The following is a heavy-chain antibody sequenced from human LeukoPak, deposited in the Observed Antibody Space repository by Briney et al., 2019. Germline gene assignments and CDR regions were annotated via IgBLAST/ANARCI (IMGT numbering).Heavy chain of an antibody. CDR1: GYSFSNYW. J-gene: IGHJ6*03. CDR2: IYPGDSDT. Sequence: GESLKISRKGSGYSFSNYWIAWVRQMPGKGLEWMGIIYPGDSDTRYSPSFQGQVTISADKSINTAYLQWSSLKASDTAIYYCARTDDQHYYYYMDVWSKGTTVTVSS. V-gene: IGHV5-51*01. CDR3: ARTDDQHYYYYMDV.